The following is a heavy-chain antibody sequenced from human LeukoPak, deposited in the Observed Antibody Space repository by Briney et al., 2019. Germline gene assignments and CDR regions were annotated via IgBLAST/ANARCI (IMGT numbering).Heavy chain of an antibody. V-gene: IGHV3-23*01. CDR3: AKHGSGDRLVFGMDV. J-gene: IGHJ6*02. CDR2: ISDDGTTT. Sequence: PGGSLRLSCSASGLKYDMSWVRQAPGKGLEWISVISDDGTTTYYAGPVKGRFTISRDRSNTVYLQMNSLRVEDTAVYFCAKHGSGDRLVFGMDVWGQGTTVVASS. CDR1: GLKYD. D-gene: IGHD3-10*01.